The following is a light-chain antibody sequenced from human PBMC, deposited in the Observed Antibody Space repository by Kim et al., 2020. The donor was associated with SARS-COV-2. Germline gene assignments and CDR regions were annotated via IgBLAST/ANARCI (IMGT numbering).Light chain of an antibody. V-gene: IGKV1-27*01. CDR1: QGISNY. Sequence: SASVGDRVTITCRASQGISNYLAWYQQKPGKVPKLLIYAASTLQSGVPSRFSGSGSGTDFTLTISSLQPEDVATYYCQKYNSGGTFGQGTKVDIK. CDR2: AAS. J-gene: IGKJ1*01. CDR3: QKYNSGGT.